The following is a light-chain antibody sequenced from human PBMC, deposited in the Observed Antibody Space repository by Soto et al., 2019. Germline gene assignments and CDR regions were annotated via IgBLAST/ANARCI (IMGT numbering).Light chain of an antibody. CDR3: ATWDDSLNGRV. J-gene: IGLJ3*02. CDR2: NND. CDR1: TSNIGTNT. Sequence: QSVLTQPPSASGTPGQRVTISCSGSTSNIGTNTVNWYQQLPGTAPKLLMYNNDQRPSGFPDRFSASKSGTSASLAITGLQSEDESDYYCATWDDSLNGRVFGGGTKLTVL. V-gene: IGLV1-44*01.